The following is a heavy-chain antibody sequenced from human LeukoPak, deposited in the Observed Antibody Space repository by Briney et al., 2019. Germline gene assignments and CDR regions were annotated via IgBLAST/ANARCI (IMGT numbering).Heavy chain of an antibody. D-gene: IGHD3-9*01. CDR3: AREKFDILTGYSWSRGMDV. Sequence: ASVKVSCKASGYTFTSYGISWVRQAPGQGLEWMGWISAYNGNTNYAQKLRGRVTMTTDTSTSTAYMELRSLRSDDTAVYYCAREKFDILTGYSWSRGMDVWGKGTTVTVSS. V-gene: IGHV1-18*04. CDR1: GYTFTSYG. J-gene: IGHJ6*04. CDR2: ISAYNGNT.